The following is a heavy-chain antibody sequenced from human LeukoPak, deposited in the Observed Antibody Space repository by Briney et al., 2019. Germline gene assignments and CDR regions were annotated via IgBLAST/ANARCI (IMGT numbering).Heavy chain of an antibody. CDR1: GYIFTDYY. Sequence: ASVKVSCKASGYIFTDYYMHWVRQAPGQGLEWMGWINPNSGGTNYAQKFQGRVTMTRDTSISTAYMELSRLRSGDTAVYYCARDASRQLLRLGGYFDYWGQGTLVTVSS. J-gene: IGHJ4*02. D-gene: IGHD5-12*01. V-gene: IGHV1-2*02. CDR2: INPNSGGT. CDR3: ARDASRQLLRLGGYFDY.